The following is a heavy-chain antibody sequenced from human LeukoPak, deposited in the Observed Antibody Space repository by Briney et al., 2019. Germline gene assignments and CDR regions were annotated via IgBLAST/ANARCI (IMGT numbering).Heavy chain of an antibody. D-gene: IGHD6-13*01. CDR3: ARHVLPYSSSWHGDWYFDL. V-gene: IGHV5-51*01. CDR1: GYSFTSYW. J-gene: IGHJ2*01. Sequence: PGESLKISCKGSGYSFTSYWIGWVRQMPGKGLEWMGIIYPGDSDTRYSPSFQGQVTISADKSISTAYLQWSSLKASDTAMYYCARHVLPYSSSWHGDWYFDLWGRGTLVTVSS. CDR2: IYPGDSDT.